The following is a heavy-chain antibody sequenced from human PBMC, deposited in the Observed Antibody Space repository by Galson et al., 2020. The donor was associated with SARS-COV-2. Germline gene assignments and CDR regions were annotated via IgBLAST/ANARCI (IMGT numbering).Heavy chain of an antibody. Sequence: PGGSLRLSCAASGIAISDCWMSWVRQAPGKGLEWVANIKQDGSDKHYVDSVKGRFTISRDNAKNSMYLQMNSLRAEDTAVYYCTTESRGSYDSWGQGTLVSVS. D-gene: IGHD3-10*01. CDR2: IKQDGSDK. CDR1: GIAISDCW. J-gene: IGHJ4*02. V-gene: IGHV3-7*01. CDR3: TTESRGSYDS.